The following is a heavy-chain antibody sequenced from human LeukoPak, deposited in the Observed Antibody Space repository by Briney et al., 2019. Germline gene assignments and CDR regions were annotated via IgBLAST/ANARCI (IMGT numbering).Heavy chain of an antibody. Sequence: SETLSLTCAVSGGSISSTNWWSWARQPPGQGLKWIGEINHSGSTNYNPSLKSRVTMSVDKSKIHFSLKLSSVTAADTAVYYCARGYYDSSGYYGPLYYFDYWGQGTLVTVSS. CDR3: ARGYYDSSGYYGPLYYFDY. CDR2: INHSGST. D-gene: IGHD3-22*01. V-gene: IGHV4-4*02. J-gene: IGHJ4*02. CDR1: GGSISSTNW.